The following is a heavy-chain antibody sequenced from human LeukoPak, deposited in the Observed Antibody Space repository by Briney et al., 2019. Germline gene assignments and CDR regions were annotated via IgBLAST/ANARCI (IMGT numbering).Heavy chain of an antibody. CDR3: ARDNSVEDTAWWFDP. J-gene: IGHJ5*02. CDR1: GYTFTSYG. D-gene: IGHD4-23*01. Sequence: ASVKVPCKASGYTFTSYGISWVRQAPGQGLEWMGWISAYNGNTNYAQKLQGRVTMTTDTSTSTAYMELRSLRSEDTAVYYCARDNSVEDTAWWFDPWGQGTLVTVSS. CDR2: ISAYNGNT. V-gene: IGHV1-18*01.